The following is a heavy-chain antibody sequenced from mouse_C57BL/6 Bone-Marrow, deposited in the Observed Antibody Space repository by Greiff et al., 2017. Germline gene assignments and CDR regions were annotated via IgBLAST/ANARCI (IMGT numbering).Heavy chain of an antibody. CDR1: GYAFSSYW. CDR2: IYPGDGDT. Sequence: VQLQQSGAELVKPGASVKISCKASGYAFSSYWMNWVKQRPGKGLEWIGQIYPGDGDTNYNGKFKGKATLTADKSSSTAYMQLSSLTSEDSAVYFCARHNPDYYGSSPYAMDYWGQGTSVTVSS. CDR3: ARHNPDYYGSSPYAMDY. V-gene: IGHV1-80*01. J-gene: IGHJ4*01. D-gene: IGHD1-1*01.